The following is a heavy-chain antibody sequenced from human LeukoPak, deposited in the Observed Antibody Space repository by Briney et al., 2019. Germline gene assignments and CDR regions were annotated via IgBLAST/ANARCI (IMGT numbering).Heavy chain of an antibody. J-gene: IGHJ4*02. V-gene: IGHV3-20*04. CDR1: GFAFDEYG. CDR2: INWSGGRT. CDR3: ARAPITSPFYFDY. D-gene: IGHD2-2*01. Sequence: GGSLRLSCIATGFAFDEYGMSWVRQVPGKGLEWVSGINWSGGRTGFADPLRGRFIISIDNPKNSLYLQMDSLRAEDTALYYCARAPITSPFYFDYWGQGTLVTVSS.